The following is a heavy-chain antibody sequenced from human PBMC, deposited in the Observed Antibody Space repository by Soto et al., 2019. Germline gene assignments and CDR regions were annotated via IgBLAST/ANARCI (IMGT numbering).Heavy chain of an antibody. J-gene: IGHJ4*02. CDR1: GFTFSSYW. V-gene: IGHV3-74*01. Sequence: PGGSLRLSCAASGFTFSSYWMHWVRQAPGKGLVWVSRISSDVSSTSYADSVKGRFTISRDNAKNTLYLQMDSLRAEDTAVYYCARGTGYSAQDSWGQGTLVTVSS. CDR2: ISSDVSST. D-gene: IGHD2-8*02. CDR3: ARGTGYSAQDS.